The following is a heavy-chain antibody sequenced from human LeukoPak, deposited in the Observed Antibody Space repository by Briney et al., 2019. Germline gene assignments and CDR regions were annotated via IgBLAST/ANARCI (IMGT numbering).Heavy chain of an antibody. D-gene: IGHD3-10*01. J-gene: IGHJ4*02. CDR1: GYSISSGYY. CDR2: IYHSGST. Sequence: SETLSLTCAVSGYSISSGYYWGWIRQPPGKGLEWIGSIYHSGSTYYNPSLKSRVTISVDTSKNQFSLKLSSVTAADTAVYYCARGARGVKTYFDYWGQGTLVTVSS. V-gene: IGHV4-38-2*01. CDR3: ARGARGVKTYFDY.